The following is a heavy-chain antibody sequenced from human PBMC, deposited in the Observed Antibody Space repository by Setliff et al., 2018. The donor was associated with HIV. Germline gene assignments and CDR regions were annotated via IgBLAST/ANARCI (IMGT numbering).Heavy chain of an antibody. J-gene: IGHJ4*02. CDR2: IYWNNNK. D-gene: IGHD1-1*01. CDR3: AYSGRQLRGPYFDF. Sequence: PTLVNPTQTLTLTCTFSGLSLSASGVGVGWIRQSPGKALEWLAFIYWNNNKHYSTSLKSRLTVTKDTSKNRVVFTMTNMDPVDTATYYCAYSGRQLRGPYFDFWGQGTPVTVSS. V-gene: IGHV2-5*01. CDR1: GLSLSASGVG.